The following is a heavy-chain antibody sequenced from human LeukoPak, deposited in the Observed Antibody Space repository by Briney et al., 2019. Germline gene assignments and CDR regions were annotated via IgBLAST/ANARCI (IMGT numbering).Heavy chain of an antibody. CDR2: IYTSGST. CDR1: GASISSHY. CDR3: ARADGFGYSSSWYGNYYMDV. J-gene: IGHJ6*03. V-gene: IGHV4-4*07. Sequence: PSETLSLTCTVSGASISSHYWSWIRQPAGKGLEWIGRIYTSGSTNYNPSLKNRVTVSVDTSKNQFSLKLSSVTAADTAVYYCARADGFGYSSSWYGNYYMDVWGKGTTVTVSS. D-gene: IGHD6-13*01.